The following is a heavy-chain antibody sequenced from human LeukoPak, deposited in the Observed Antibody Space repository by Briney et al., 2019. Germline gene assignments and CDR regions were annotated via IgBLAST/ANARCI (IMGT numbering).Heavy chain of an antibody. CDR1: GFSLTTSTMG. CDR3: AHRLPGYFDPIIQFCGDYFDY. J-gene: IGHJ4*02. V-gene: IGHV2-5*02. Sequence: SGPTLVNPTQTLTLTCTFSGFSLTTSTMGVGWIRQPPGKALEWLALIYWDDDRRYSPSLRSRLTITKDTSKNQVVLTLTNVDPVDTATYYCAHRLPGYFDPIIQFCGDYFDYWGLGSLVTVSS. D-gene: IGHD3-22*01. CDR2: IYWDDDR.